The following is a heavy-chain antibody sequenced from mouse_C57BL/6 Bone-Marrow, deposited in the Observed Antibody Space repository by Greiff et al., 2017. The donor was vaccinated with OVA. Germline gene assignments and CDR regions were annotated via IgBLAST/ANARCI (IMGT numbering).Heavy chain of an antibody. CDR1: GYTFTSYW. J-gene: IGHJ2*01. Sequence: VQLQQPGAELVKPGASVKMSCKASGYTFTSYWITWVKPRPGQGLEWIGDIYPGSGSTNYNEKFKSKATLTVETSSSTAYMQRSSLTSEDSAVYYCARWVNWDFYFDYWGQGTTLTVSS. V-gene: IGHV1-55*01. D-gene: IGHD4-1*01. CDR2: IYPGSGST. CDR3: ARWVNWDFYFDY.